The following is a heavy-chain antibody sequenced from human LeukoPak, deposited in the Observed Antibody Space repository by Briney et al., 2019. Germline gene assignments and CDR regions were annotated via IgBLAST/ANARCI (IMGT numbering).Heavy chain of an antibody. Sequence: SETLFLTCAVYGGSFSGYYWSWIRQPPGKGLEWIGEINHSGSTNYNPSLKSRVTIPVDTSKNQFSLKLSSVTAADTAVYYCARVDRGVILYYYYMDVWGKGTTVTVSS. CDR1: GGSFSGYY. CDR3: ARVDRGVILYYYYMDV. V-gene: IGHV4-34*01. J-gene: IGHJ6*03. D-gene: IGHD3-10*01. CDR2: INHSGST.